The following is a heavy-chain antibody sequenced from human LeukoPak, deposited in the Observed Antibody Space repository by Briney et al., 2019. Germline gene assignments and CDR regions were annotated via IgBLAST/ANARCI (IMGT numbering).Heavy chain of an antibody. CDR3: ARDKEAAAGYYMDV. CDR2: IYRGGSK. V-gene: IGHV3-66*01. CDR1: GFTFSSNY. Sequence: GGSLRLSCAASGFTFSSNYMSWGRQAPGKGLEWGSVIYRGGSKYYSDSVKGGVNISRDKSKKTIDLKRKSIRAEDTAVYYCARDKEAAAGYYMDVWGKGTTVTVSS. J-gene: IGHJ6*03. D-gene: IGHD6-13*01.